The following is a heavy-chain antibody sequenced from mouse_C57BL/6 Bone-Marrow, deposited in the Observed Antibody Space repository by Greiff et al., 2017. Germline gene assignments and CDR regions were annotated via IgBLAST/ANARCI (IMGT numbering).Heavy chain of an antibody. J-gene: IGHJ3*01. Sequence: VQLQQPGAELVKPGASVKLSCKASGYTFTSYWMHWVKQRPGQGLEWIGMIHPNSGSTNYNEKFKSKATLTVDKSSSTAYMQLSSLTSEDSAVYYCARKPLITTVVAKAGWGQGTLVTVAA. CDR1: GYTFTSYW. CDR3: ARKPLITTVVAKAG. CDR2: IHPNSGST. V-gene: IGHV1-64*01. D-gene: IGHD1-1*01.